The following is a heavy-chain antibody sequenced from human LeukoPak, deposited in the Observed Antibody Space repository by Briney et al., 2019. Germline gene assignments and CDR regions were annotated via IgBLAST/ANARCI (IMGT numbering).Heavy chain of an antibody. CDR3: ARGGKAMVTLSYYYYYMDV. Sequence: GGSLRLSCAASGFTVSSHYMSWVRQAPGKGLEWVSVIYKSGSTYYADSVKGRFTISRDNAKNSLYLQMNSLRAEDTALYYCARGGKAMVTLSYYYYYMDVWGKGTTVTVSS. J-gene: IGHJ6*03. D-gene: IGHD5-18*01. CDR1: GFTVSSHY. V-gene: IGHV3-53*01. CDR2: IYKSGST.